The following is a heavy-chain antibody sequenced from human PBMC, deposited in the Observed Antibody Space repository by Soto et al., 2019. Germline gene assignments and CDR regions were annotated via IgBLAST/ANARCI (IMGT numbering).Heavy chain of an antibody. V-gene: IGHV3-53*01. CDR1: GFSVSKNY. CDR3: ARDSMLGDKTNGYWYGGFDY. D-gene: IGHD3-22*01. J-gene: IGHJ4*02. CDR2: IYGGGST. Sequence: GGSLRLSCAASGFSVSKNYMSWVRQTPEKGLEWVSVIYGGGSTYYADSVKGRFTLSRDNPKNTLYLQMNGLRAEDTAVYYCARDSMLGDKTNGYWYGGFDYWGQGTPVTVSS.